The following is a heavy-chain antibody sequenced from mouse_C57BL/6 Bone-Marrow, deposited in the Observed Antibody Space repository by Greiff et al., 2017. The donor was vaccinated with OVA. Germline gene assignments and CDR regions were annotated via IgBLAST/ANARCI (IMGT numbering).Heavy chain of an antibody. CDR3: ARDGGSSSYFDY. D-gene: IGHD1-1*01. J-gene: IGHJ2*01. CDR2: IYPGDGDT. V-gene: IGHV1-80*01. CDR1: GYAFSSYW. Sequence: VQLQQSGAELVKPGASVKISCKASGYAFSSYWMNWVKQRPGKGLEWIGQIYPGDGDTNYNGKFKGKATLTADKSSSTAYMQLSSLTSEDSAVYFCARDGGSSSYFDYWGQGTTLTVSS.